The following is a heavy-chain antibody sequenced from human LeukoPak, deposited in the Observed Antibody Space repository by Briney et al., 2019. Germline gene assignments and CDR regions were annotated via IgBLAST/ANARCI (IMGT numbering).Heavy chain of an antibody. V-gene: IGHV1-2*02. CDR1: GYSFADYY. Sequence: ASVKVSCKASGYSFADYYIHWVRQAPGQGPEWMGWVNPSGGATKYAQKFQDRVTMTRDTSISTAYLELSGLTSDDTAVHYCATYTSAIQYFLYWGLGTLVTVSS. CDR3: ATYTSAIQYFLY. D-gene: IGHD6-19*01. J-gene: IGHJ4*02. CDR2: VNPSGGAT.